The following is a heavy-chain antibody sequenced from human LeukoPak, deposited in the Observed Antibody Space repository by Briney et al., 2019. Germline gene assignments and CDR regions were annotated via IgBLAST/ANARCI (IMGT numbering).Heavy chain of an antibody. Sequence: EASVKVSCKASGYTLTDYYMHWVRQAPGQGLEWMGRINPNSGGKNYAQKFQGRVTITRDTSISTVYMELSRLRSDDTAVYYCARVGYYESSGYYEYWGQGTLVTVSS. CDR2: INPNSGGK. CDR3: ARVGYYESSGYYEY. J-gene: IGHJ4*02. V-gene: IGHV1-2*06. CDR1: GYTLTDYY. D-gene: IGHD3-22*01.